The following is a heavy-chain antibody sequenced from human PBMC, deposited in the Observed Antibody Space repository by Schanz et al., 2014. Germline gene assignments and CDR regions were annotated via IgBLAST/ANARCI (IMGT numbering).Heavy chain of an antibody. D-gene: IGHD3-10*01. CDR2: IRSDGSNE. CDR1: GFTFSFSG. Sequence: QVQLVESGGGVVQPGGSLRLSCAASGFTFSFSGMQWVRQAPGKGLEWVAFIRSDGSNENYADSVRGRFTISRDNSENTVFLQMNSLRPEDRAVYYCARAYGSGIYFDYWGQGTLVTVSS. J-gene: IGHJ4*02. V-gene: IGHV3-30*02. CDR3: ARAYGSGIYFDY.